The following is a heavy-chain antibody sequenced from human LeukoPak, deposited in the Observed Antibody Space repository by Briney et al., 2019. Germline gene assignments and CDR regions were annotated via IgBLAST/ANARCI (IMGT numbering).Heavy chain of an antibody. CDR1: GFTFSSYG. V-gene: IGHV3-30*18. Sequence: GRSLRLSCAASGFTFSSYGMHWVRQAPGKGLEWVAVISYDGSNKYYADSVKGRFTISRDNSKNTLYLQMNSLRAEDTAVYYCAKPAAAAAGTYFDYWGQGTLVTVSS. J-gene: IGHJ4*02. CDR2: ISYDGSNK. D-gene: IGHD6-13*01. CDR3: AKPAAAAAGTYFDY.